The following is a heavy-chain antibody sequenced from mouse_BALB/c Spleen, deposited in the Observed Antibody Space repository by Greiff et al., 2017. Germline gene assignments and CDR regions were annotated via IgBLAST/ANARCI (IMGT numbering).Heavy chain of an antibody. CDR3: ARRPYGYYFDY. CDR2: IYWDDDK. Sequence: ESGPGILQPSQTLSLTCSFSGFSLSTSGMGVSWIRQPSGKGLEWLAHIYWDDDKRYNPSLKSRLTISKDTSRNQVFLKITSVDTADTATYYCARRPYGYYFDYWGQGTTLTVSS. D-gene: IGHD2-2*01. CDR1: GFSLSTSGMG. V-gene: IGHV8-12*01. J-gene: IGHJ2*01.